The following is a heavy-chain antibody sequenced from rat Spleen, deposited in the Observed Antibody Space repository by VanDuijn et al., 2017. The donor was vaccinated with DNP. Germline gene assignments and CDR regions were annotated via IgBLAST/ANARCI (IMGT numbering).Heavy chain of an antibody. D-gene: IGHD1-2*01. CDR1: GFSLTSNG. Sequence: VQLKESGPGLVQPSQTLSLTCTVSGFSLTSNGVSWVRQPPGKGLEWIAAISSGGSTYYNSALKSRLSISRDTSKSQIFLKMNSLQPEDTGTYYCARQTIAARSFDYWGPGVMVTVSS. V-gene: IGHV2S12*01. J-gene: IGHJ2*01. CDR2: ISSGGST. CDR3: ARQTIAARSFDY.